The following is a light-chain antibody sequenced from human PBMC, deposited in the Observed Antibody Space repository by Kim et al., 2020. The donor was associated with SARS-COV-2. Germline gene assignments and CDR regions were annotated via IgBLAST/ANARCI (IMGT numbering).Light chain of an antibody. CDR3: GTWDSSLSAGV. Sequence: QLVLTQPPSVSAAPRQKVTISCSGSNSNIGNNYVSWYQQFPGTAPKLLIYDNNKRPSGIPDRFSGSKSGTSATLGITGLQTGDEADYYCGTWDSSLSAGVFGGGTQLTVL. J-gene: IGLJ3*02. CDR2: DNN. CDR1: NSNIGNNY. V-gene: IGLV1-51*01.